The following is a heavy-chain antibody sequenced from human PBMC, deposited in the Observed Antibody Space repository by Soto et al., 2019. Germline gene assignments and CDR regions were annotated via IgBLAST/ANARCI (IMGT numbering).Heavy chain of an antibody. CDR1: GFTFSSYW. Sequence: GGSLRLSCAASGFTFSSYWMSWVRQAPGKGLEWVAVIPYDGSNKYYADSVKGRFTISRDNSKNTLYLQMNSLRAEDTAVYYCAHTHDYDYYYYGMDVWGQGTTVTVSS. D-gene: IGHD4-17*01. CDR3: AHTHDYDYYYYGMDV. CDR2: IPYDGSNK. V-gene: IGHV3-30*03. J-gene: IGHJ6*02.